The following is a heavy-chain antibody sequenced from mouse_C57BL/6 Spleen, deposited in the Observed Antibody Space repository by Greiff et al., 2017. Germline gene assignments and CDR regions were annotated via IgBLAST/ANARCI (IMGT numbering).Heavy chain of an antibody. CDR3: ARPGGLRRGYAMDY. CDR1: GFTFSDYG. V-gene: IGHV5-17*01. J-gene: IGHJ4*01. D-gene: IGHD2-4*01. CDR2: ISSGSSTI. Sequence: EVQLVESGGGLVKPGGSLKLSCAASGFTFSDYGMHWVRQAPEKGLEWVAYISSGSSTINYADTVKGRFTISRDNAKNTLFLQMTSLRSEDTAMYYCARPGGLRRGYAMDYWGQGTSVTVSS.